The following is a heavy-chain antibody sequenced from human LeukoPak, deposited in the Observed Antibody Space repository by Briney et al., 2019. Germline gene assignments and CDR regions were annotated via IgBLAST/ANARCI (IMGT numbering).Heavy chain of an antibody. V-gene: IGHV4-39*01. CDR2: IYYSGST. CDR3: ARGGSYGSGSYYNVIRWPLDY. Sequence: SETLSLTCTVSGGSISSSSYYWGWIRQPPGKGLEWIGSIYYSGSTYYNPSLKSRVTMSVDTSKNQFSLKLSSVTAADTAVYYCARGGSYGSGSYYNVIRWPLDYWGQGTLVTVSS. CDR1: GGSISSSSYY. D-gene: IGHD3-10*01. J-gene: IGHJ4*02.